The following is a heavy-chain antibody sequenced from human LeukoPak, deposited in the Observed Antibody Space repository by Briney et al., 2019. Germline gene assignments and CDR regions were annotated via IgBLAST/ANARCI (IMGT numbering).Heavy chain of an antibody. D-gene: IGHD3-10*01. CDR3: ARDLVVRDVFSYYYYYMDV. CDR1: LGSFTGYN. J-gene: IGHJ6*03. V-gene: IGHV4-34*01. CDR2: INHSGST. Sequence: PSETLSLTCALYLGSFTGYNWSCIPQPPGTGLEWSGEINHSGSTNNNTSLPSRVTISVDTSKNQFSLKLSSVAAAATAVYYCARDLVVRDVFSYYYYYMDVWGKGTTVTVSS.